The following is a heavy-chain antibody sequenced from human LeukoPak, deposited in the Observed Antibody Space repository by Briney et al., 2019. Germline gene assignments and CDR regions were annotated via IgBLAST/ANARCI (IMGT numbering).Heavy chain of an antibody. CDR3: AKAQKVLRFLWYYYYMDV. J-gene: IGHJ6*03. CDR2: ISGSGGST. Sequence: GGSLRLSCAASGFTFSNFAMSWVRQAPGKGLEWVSAISGSGGSTYYADSVKGRFTISRDNSKNTLYLQMNSLRAEDAAVYYCAKAQKVLRFLWYYYYMDVWGKGTTVTVSS. D-gene: IGHD3-3*01. CDR1: GFTFSNFA. V-gene: IGHV3-23*01.